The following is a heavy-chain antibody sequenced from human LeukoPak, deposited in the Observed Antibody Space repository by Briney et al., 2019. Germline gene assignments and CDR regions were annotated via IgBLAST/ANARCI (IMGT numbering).Heavy chain of an antibody. CDR2: ISGDGGIT. CDR1: GFTFDDYA. Sequence: PGGSLRLSCAASGFTFDDYAMNWVRQGPGKGLEWVSLISGDGGITYYADSVKGRFTISRDNSKNSLYLQMNSLRTEETALYYCAKDIGGYSFAAEYWGQGTLVTVSS. V-gene: IGHV3-43*02. J-gene: IGHJ4*02. D-gene: IGHD5-18*01. CDR3: AKDIGGYSFAAEY.